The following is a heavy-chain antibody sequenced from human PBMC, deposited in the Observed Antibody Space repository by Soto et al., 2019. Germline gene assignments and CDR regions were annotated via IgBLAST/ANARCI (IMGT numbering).Heavy chain of an antibody. J-gene: IGHJ5*02. Sequence: SETLSLTCTVSVGSISSSSYYWGWIRQPPGKGLEWIGSIYYSGSTYYNPSLKSRVTISVDTPKNQFSLKLSSVTAADTAVYYCASPKIAFYNWFDPWGQGTLVTVSS. CDR3: ASPKIAFYNWFDP. D-gene: IGHD3-3*02. CDR1: VGSISSSSYY. V-gene: IGHV4-39*01. CDR2: IYYSGST.